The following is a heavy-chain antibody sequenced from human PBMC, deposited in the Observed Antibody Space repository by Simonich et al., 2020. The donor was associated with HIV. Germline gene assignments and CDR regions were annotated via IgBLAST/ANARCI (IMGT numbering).Heavy chain of an antibody. CDR2: ISWNRGSI. D-gene: IGHD3-10*01. J-gene: IGHJ4*02. CDR1: GFTFDDYA. CDR3: AKDKGAYYGSGSPVY. V-gene: IGHV3-9*01. Sequence: EVQLVESGGGLVQPGRSLRLSLAASGFTFDDYAMHWVRQAPGRGLGLGSGISWNRGSIGDADSVKGRFTIARDNAKNSLYLQMNSLRAEDTALYYCAKDKGAYYGSGSPVYWGQGTLVTVSS.